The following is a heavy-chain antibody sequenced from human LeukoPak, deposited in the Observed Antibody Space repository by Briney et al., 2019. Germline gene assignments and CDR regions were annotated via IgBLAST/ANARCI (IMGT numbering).Heavy chain of an antibody. CDR3: AKDPLNWGYYDSSGLIYFDS. J-gene: IGHJ4*02. CDR1: GGSISSYY. Sequence: SSETLSLTCTVSGGSISSYYWSWIRQPPGKGLEWIGYIYYSGSTNYTPSLKSRVTISVDTSKNQFSLRLSSVTAADTAVYYCAKDPLNWGYYDSSGLIYFDSWGQGTLVTVSS. D-gene: IGHD3-22*01. V-gene: IGHV4-59*01. CDR2: IYYSGST.